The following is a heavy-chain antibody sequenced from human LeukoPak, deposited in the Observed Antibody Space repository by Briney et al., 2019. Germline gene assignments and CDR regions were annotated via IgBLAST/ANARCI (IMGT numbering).Heavy chain of an antibody. Sequence: GGSLRLSCAASGFTFSSYWMSWVRQVPGKGLEWVANIDQDGSNKYYADSVKGRFTISRDNSKNTLYLQMNSLRAEDTAVYYCAKASYHFDYWGQGTLVTVSS. D-gene: IGHD2-2*02. V-gene: IGHV3-7*01. CDR1: GFTFSSYW. CDR2: IDQDGSNK. CDR3: AKASYHFDY. J-gene: IGHJ4*02.